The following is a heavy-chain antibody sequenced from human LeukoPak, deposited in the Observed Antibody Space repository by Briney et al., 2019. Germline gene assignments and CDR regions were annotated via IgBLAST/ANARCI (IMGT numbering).Heavy chain of an antibody. Sequence: GGSLRHSCAASGFTFSNYAMHWVRQAPGKGLEWVAVISSDGSNKYHADSVKGRFTISRDNSKNTLYLQMNSLRAEDTAVYYCARDLVTHGDLYDFWSGPFDYWGQGTLVTVSS. J-gene: IGHJ4*02. CDR2: ISSDGSNK. D-gene: IGHD3-3*01. V-gene: IGHV3-30-3*01. CDR1: GFTFSNYA. CDR3: ARDLVTHGDLYDFWSGPFDY.